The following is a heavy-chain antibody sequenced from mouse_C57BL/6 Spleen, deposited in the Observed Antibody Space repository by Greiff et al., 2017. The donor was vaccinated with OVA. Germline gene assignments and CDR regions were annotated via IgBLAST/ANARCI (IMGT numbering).Heavy chain of an antibody. Sequence: QVQLQQPGAELVMPGASVKLSCKASGYTFTSYWMHWVKQRPGQGLEWIGEIDPSDSYTNYNQKFKGKSTLTVDKSSSTAYMQLSSLTSEDSAVYYCARVSYGSSYGWFAYWGQGTLVTVSA. CDR1: GYTFTSYW. CDR2: IDPSDSYT. D-gene: IGHD1-1*01. V-gene: IGHV1-69*01. CDR3: ARVSYGSSYGWFAY. J-gene: IGHJ3*01.